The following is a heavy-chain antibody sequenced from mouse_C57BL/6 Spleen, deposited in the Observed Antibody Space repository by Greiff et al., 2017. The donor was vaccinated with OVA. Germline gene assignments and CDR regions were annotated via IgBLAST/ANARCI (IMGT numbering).Heavy chain of an antibody. D-gene: IGHD3-1*01. CDR1: GYTFTSYW. V-gene: IGHV1-64*01. CDR3: ARDSVSGLVFDY. Sequence: QVQLQQPGAELVKPGASVKLSCKASGYTFTSYWMHWVKQRPGQGLEWIGMIHPNSGSTNYNEKFKSKATLTVDKSSSTAYMQLSSLTSEDSAAYYWARDSVSGLVFDYWGQGTTLTVSS. J-gene: IGHJ2*01. CDR2: IHPNSGST.